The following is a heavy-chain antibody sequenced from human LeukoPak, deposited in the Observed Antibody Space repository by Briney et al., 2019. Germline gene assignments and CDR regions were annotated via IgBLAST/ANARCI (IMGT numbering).Heavy chain of an antibody. CDR3: ARARGYYYYMDV. D-gene: IGHD3-10*01. J-gene: IGHJ6*03. V-gene: IGHV4-38-2*01. CDR1: GYSISSGYY. CDR2: IYHGGST. Sequence: SETLSLTCVVSGYSISSGYYWAWIRQPPGKGLELIGSIYHGGSTNYNPSLKSRVTISVDTSKNQFSLNPNSVTAADTAVYYCARARGYYYYMDVWGKGTTVTVSS.